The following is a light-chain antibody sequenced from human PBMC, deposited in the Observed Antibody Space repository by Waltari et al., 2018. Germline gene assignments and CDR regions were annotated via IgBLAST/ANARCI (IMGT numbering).Light chain of an antibody. CDR1: QNLSSY. V-gene: IGKV3-11*01. J-gene: IGKJ4*01. Sequence: ETVLTQSPATLSLSPGERATLSCRASQNLSSYFAWYQQKPGQPPRLLIYDASNRAAGIPARFSGTGSGTDFTLTISSLEPEDFVVYYCQQRSNWPLTFGGGTKVEI. CDR2: DAS. CDR3: QQRSNWPLT.